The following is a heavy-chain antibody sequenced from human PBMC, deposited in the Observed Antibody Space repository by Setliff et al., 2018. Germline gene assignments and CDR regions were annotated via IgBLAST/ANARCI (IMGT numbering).Heavy chain of an antibody. Sequence: GGSLRLSCAASGFTFSNYWMSWVRQAPGKGLEWVANIKQDGSEKYYVDSVKGRFTISRDNAKNSLYLQMNSLRAEDTAVYCCAKDLITTTVPEWLLYTPTTYFDYWGQGTLVTVSS. CDR2: IKQDGSEK. CDR3: AKDLITTTVPEWLLYTPTTYFDY. V-gene: IGHV3-7*01. J-gene: IGHJ4*02. CDR1: GFTFSNYW. D-gene: IGHD3-3*01.